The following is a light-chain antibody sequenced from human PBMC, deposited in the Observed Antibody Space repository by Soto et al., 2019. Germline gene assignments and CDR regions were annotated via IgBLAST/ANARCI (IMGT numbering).Light chain of an antibody. Sequence: QSVLTQPPSASGTPGQRVTISCSGSSSNIGSNAVSWYQQLPGTAPKVLIYENNHRPSGVPDRFSGSKSGTSASLAISGLRSEDEADYYCATWDDSLSGYVFGTGTKLTVL. CDR1: SSNIGSNA. V-gene: IGLV1-47*01. CDR2: ENN. CDR3: ATWDDSLSGYV. J-gene: IGLJ1*01.